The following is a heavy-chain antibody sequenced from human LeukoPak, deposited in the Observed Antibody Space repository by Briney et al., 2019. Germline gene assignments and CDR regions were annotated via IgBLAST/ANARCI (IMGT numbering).Heavy chain of an antibody. V-gene: IGHV4-61*02. CDR3: ARGGDDSWSGYSYFHY. CDR2: IYTSGST. Sequence: PSETLSLTCTVSGGSISSGSYYWSWIRQPAGKGLEWIGRIYTSGSTNYNPSLKSRVTISVDTSKNQFSLKLSSVTAADTAVYYCARGGDDSWSGYSYFHYWASGTLVTVSS. J-gene: IGHJ4*02. CDR1: GGSISSGSYY. D-gene: IGHD3-3*01.